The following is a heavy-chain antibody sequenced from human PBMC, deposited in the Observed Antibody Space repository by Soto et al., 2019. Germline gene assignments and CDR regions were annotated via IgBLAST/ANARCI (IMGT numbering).Heavy chain of an antibody. J-gene: IGHJ4*02. CDR3: ASQMYFFDSSGYFPPPI. D-gene: IGHD3-22*01. CDR1: GFTFSSYG. CDR2: ISYDEATT. Sequence: PGGPLRLSCAASGFTFSSYGMHWVRQAPGKGLEWITLISYDEATTFYADSVKGRFTISRDDSKNVSYLQMDSLRREDTGVYFCASQMYFFDSSGYFPPPIWGQGTLVTVSS. V-gene: IGHV3-33*03.